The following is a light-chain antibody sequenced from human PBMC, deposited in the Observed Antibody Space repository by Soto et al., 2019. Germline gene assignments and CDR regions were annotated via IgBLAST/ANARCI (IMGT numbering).Light chain of an antibody. CDR3: MQALQTPRT. Sequence: DIVMTQSPLSLPVTPGEPASISCRSSQSLLHSNGYSYLDWYLQKPGQSPQLLIYLGSSRASGVPDRFSGSGSGTDFTLKIGRVEAEDVGVYYCMQALQTPRTFGQGTKLEIK. CDR1: QSLLHSNGYSY. CDR2: LGS. V-gene: IGKV2-28*01. J-gene: IGKJ2*02.